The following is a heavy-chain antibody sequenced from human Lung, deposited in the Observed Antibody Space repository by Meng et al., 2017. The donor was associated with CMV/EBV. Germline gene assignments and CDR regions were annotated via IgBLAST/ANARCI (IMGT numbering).Heavy chain of an antibody. CDR3: ARDQGSCNSISCRGDGFDI. CDR1: GITFSSNW. J-gene: IGHJ3*02. CDR2: IKEDGSEK. Sequence: SCAASGITFSSNWMSWVREAPGKGLEWVANIKEDGSEKYYVDSVKGRFTISRDNAKKSLYLQMNSLRAEDTAVYYCARDQGSCNSISCRGDGFDIWXQGTMVTVSS. V-gene: IGHV3-7*01. D-gene: IGHD2-2*01.